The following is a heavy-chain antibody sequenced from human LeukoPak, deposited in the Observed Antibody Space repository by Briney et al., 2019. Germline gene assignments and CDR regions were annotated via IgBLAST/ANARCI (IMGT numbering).Heavy chain of an antibody. CDR1: GGSFSGYY. J-gene: IGHJ4*02. D-gene: IGHD3-22*01. CDR2: INHSGST. Sequence: SETLSLTCAVYGGSFSGYYWSWTRQPPGKGLEWIGEINHSGSTNYNPSLKSRVTISVDTSKNQFSLKLSSVTAADTAVYYCARGPHTGVNYYDSSGYYYWGQGTLVTVSS. V-gene: IGHV4-34*01. CDR3: ARGPHTGVNYYDSSGYYY.